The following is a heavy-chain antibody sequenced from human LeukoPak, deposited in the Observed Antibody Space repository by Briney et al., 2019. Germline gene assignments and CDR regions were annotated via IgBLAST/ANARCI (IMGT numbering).Heavy chain of an antibody. CDR2: ISYDGSNK. CDR3: ARAGERDY. D-gene: IGHD7-27*01. J-gene: IGHJ4*02. Sequence: GGSLRLSCAASGFTFSSYAMHWVRQAPGKGLEWVAVISYDGSNKYYADSVKGRFTISRDNSKNTLYLQMNSLRAEDTAVYYCARAGERDYRGRGTLVTVSS. CDR1: GFTFSSYA. V-gene: IGHV3-30-3*01.